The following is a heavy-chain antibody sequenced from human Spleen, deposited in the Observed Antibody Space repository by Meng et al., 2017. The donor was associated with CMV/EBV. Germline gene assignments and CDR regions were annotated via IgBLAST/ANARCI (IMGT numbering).Heavy chain of an antibody. CDR1: GFTFSSYA. CDR3: ATVKTIFDPRNSGGLGRLDNNDWLDP. V-gene: IGHV3-23*01. D-gene: IGHD1-14*01. J-gene: IGHJ5*02. CDR2: ISSIDTNT. Sequence: GESLKISCAASGFTFSSYAMSWVRQPPGKGLEWVSTISSIDTNTYYADSVKGRFIISRDNSKNTLYLQMGSLRADDTAVYYCATVKTIFDPRNSGGLGRLDNNDWLDPWGQGTLVTVSS.